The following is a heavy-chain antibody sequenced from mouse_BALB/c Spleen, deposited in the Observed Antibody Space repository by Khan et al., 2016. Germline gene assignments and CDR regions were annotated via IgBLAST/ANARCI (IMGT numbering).Heavy chain of an antibody. CDR1: VFNIKDTY. Sequence: VQLQQSGAELVKPGASVKLSCTASVFNIKDTYMHWVKQRPEQGLEWIGRIDPANGNTKYDPKFQGKATITADTSSNTAYLQLSSLTSEDTAVYYCARSRGNYRYAMDYWGQGTSVTVSS. J-gene: IGHJ4*01. CDR2: IDPANGNT. V-gene: IGHV14-3*02. CDR3: ARSRGNYRYAMDY. D-gene: IGHD2-1*01.